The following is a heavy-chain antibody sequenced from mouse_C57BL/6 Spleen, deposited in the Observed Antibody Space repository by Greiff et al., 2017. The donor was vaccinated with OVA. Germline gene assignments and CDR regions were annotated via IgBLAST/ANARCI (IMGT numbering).Heavy chain of an antibody. V-gene: IGHV5-6*01. CDR3: ASLYYDYDKDGAY. CDR2: ISSGGSYT. D-gene: IGHD2-4*01. J-gene: IGHJ3*01. Sequence: EVKLVESGGDLVKPGGSLKLSCAASGFTFSSYGMSWVRQTPDKRLEWVATISSGGSYTYYPDSVKGRFTISRDNAKNTLYLQMSSLKSEDTAMYYCASLYYDYDKDGAYWGQGTLVTVSA. CDR1: GFTFSSYG.